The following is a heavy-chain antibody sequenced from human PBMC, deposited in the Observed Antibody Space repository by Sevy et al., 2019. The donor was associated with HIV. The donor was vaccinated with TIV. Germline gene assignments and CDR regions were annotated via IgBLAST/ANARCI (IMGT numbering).Heavy chain of an antibody. D-gene: IGHD2-15*01. V-gene: IGHV3-30*02. Sequence: GGSLRLSCAASGFTFRIYGMHWVRQAPGKGLEWVAFVRYDGSEKYYADSVKGRFTISRDNSKNTLYLQMNSLRAEDTAVYYCAKDEFVELVSARYGLDVWGQGTTVTVSS. CDR2: VRYDGSEK. J-gene: IGHJ6*02. CDR3: AKDEFVELVSARYGLDV. CDR1: GFTFRIYG.